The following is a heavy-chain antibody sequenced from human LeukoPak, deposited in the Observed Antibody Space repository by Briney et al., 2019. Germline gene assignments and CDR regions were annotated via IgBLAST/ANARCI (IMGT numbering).Heavy chain of an antibody. CDR2: IYHSGST. J-gene: IGHJ5*02. CDR1: GYSISSGYY. Sequence: SETPSLTCAVSGYSISSGYYWGWIRQPPGQGLEWIGSIYHSGSTYYNPSLKSRVTISVDTSKNQFSLKLSSVTAADTAVYYCARGSDIVVVPAAIEAWFDPWGQGTLVTVSS. CDR3: ARGSDIVVVPAAIEAWFDP. V-gene: IGHV4-38-2*01. D-gene: IGHD2-2*02.